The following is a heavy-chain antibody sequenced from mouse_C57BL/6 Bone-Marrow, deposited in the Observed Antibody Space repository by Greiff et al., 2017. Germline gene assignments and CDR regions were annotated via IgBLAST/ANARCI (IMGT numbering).Heavy chain of an antibody. J-gene: IGHJ2*01. V-gene: IGHV1-69*01. CDR1: GYTFTSYW. D-gene: IGHD3-3*01. CDR3: ARWLGGFDY. CDR2: IYPSDSYT. Sequence: QVQLQQPGAELVMPGASVKLSCKASGYTFTSYWMHWVKQRPGQGLEWIGEIYPSDSYTNYNQKFKGKSTLTVDKSSSTAYMQLSSLTSEDSAVYYCARWLGGFDYWGQGTTLTVSS.